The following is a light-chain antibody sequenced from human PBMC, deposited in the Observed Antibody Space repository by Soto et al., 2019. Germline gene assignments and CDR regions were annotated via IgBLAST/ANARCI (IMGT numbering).Light chain of an antibody. Sequence: EIVLTQSPGTLSLSPGERATLSCRASHSVSSSYLAWYQQKPGQAPRLLIYGASSRATGIPDRFSGSGSGTDFTLTISRLEPEDVAVYYCQQYGSSPPLTFGQGTRLEIK. J-gene: IGKJ5*01. CDR3: QQYGSSPPLT. CDR1: HSVSSSY. V-gene: IGKV3-20*01. CDR2: GAS.